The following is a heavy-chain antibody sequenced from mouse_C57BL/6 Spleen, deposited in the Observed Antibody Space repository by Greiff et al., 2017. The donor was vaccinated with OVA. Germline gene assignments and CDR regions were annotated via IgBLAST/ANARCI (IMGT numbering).Heavy chain of an antibody. Sequence: QVQLQQPGTELVKPGASVKLSCKASGYTFTSYWMHWVKQRPGQGLEWIGNINPSNGGTNYNEKFKSKATLTVDKSSSTSYMQLSSLTSEDSAVYYCARYDGWLLLWFAYWGQGTLVTVSA. D-gene: IGHD2-3*01. J-gene: IGHJ3*01. CDR1: GYTFTSYW. V-gene: IGHV1-53*01. CDR3: ARYDGWLLLWFAY. CDR2: INPSNGGT.